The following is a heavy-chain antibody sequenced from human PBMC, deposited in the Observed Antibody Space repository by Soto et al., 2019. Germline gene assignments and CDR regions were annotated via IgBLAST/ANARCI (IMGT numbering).Heavy chain of an antibody. V-gene: IGHV4-34*02. Sequence: QVQLQQWGAGLLKPSETLSLTCAVYGGSFSGYYWIWIRQPPEKGLEWIGQIHHSGSTIYSPSLTRRVTISVDTSKNQFSLNLTSVTAADTAVYYCARVGVPYCVSTSCYALDYWGQGTLVTVSS. D-gene: IGHD2-2*01. CDR1: GGSFSGYY. J-gene: IGHJ4*02. CDR3: ARVGVPYCVSTSCYALDY. CDR2: IHHSGST.